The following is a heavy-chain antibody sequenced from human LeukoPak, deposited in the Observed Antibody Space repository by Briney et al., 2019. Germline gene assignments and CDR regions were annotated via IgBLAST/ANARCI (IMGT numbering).Heavy chain of an antibody. CDR2: IKSKTDGGTT. D-gene: IGHD2-2*02. CDR1: GFTFSNAW. CDR3: TTHCSSTSCYTSYYYYYMDV. V-gene: IGHV3-15*01. Sequence: GGSLRLSCAASGFTFSNAWMSWVRQAPGKGLEWVGRIKSKTDGGTTDYAAPVKGRFTISRDDSKNTLYLRMNSLKTEDTAVYYCTTHCSSTSCYTSYYYYYMDVWGKGTTVTVSS. J-gene: IGHJ6*03.